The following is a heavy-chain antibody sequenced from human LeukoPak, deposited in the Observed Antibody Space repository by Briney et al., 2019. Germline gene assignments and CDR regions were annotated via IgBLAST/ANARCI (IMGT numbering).Heavy chain of an antibody. CDR2: MNPNSGNT. V-gene: IGHV1-8*01. CDR1: GYTFTSYD. CDR3: ARDKTQIWFGEGLWYFDY. Sequence: GASVKVSCKASGYTFTSYDINWVRQATGQGLEWMGWMNPNSGNTGYAQKFQGRVTMTRNTSISTAYMELSSLRSEDTAVYYCARDKTQIWFGEGLWYFDYWGQRTLVTVSS. J-gene: IGHJ4*02. D-gene: IGHD3-10*01.